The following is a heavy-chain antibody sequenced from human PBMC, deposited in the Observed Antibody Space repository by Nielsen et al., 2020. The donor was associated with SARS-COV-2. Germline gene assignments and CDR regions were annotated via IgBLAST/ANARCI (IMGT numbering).Heavy chain of an antibody. Sequence: GGSLRLSCAASGFTFGSYGMHWVRQAPGKGLEWLAVIWYDGSEIYYADSVKGRFTISRDNTKMYLQMNSLRVEDTAVYFCARGRGYSYGVYFDYWGQGTRVTVSP. CDR3: ARGRGYSYGVYFDY. D-gene: IGHD5-12*01. CDR1: GFTFGSYG. CDR2: IWYDGSEI. V-gene: IGHV3-33*01. J-gene: IGHJ4*02.